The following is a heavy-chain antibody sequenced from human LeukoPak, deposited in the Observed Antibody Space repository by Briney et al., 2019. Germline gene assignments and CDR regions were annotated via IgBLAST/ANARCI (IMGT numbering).Heavy chain of an antibody. Sequence: GGSLRLSCAASGFTFSSYGMHWVRQAPGKGLEWVTVISYDGSNKKYADSVKGRFTISRDNAKNSLHLQMNSLRAEDTAVYYCARKLWFGEPCCYFDYWGQGTLVTVSS. V-gene: IGHV3-30*03. CDR1: GFTFSSYG. CDR3: ARKLWFGEPCCYFDY. CDR2: ISYDGSNK. J-gene: IGHJ4*02. D-gene: IGHD3-10*01.